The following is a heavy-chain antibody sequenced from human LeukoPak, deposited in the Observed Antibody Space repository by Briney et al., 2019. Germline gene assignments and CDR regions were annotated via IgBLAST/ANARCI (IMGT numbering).Heavy chain of an antibody. CDR1: GYTFTSYG. V-gene: IGHV1-18*01. CDR2: ISAYNGNT. Sequence: ASVKVSCKASGYTFTSYGISWVRQAPGQGLEWMGWISAYNGNTNYAQKLRGRVTMTTDTSTSTAYMELRSLRSDDTAVYYCARDPGRESCSGGSCYFGYWGQGTLVTVSS. CDR3: ARDPGRESCSGGSCYFGY. J-gene: IGHJ4*02. D-gene: IGHD2-15*01.